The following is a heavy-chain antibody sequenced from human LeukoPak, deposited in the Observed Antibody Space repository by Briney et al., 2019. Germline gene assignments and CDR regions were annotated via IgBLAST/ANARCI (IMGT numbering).Heavy chain of an antibody. D-gene: IGHD6-13*01. V-gene: IGHV4-34*01. J-gene: IGHJ3*02. Sequence: SETLSLTCAVYGGSFSGYYWSWIRQPPGKGLEWIGEINHSGSTNYNPSLKSRVTISVDTSKNQFSLKLSSVTAADTAIYYCARHYIAAGGGDAFDIWGQGTMVIVSS. CDR1: GGSFSGYY. CDR3: ARHYIAAGGGDAFDI. CDR2: INHSGST.